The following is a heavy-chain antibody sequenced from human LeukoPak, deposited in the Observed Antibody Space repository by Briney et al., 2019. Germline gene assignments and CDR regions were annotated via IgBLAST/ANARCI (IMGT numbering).Heavy chain of an antibody. CDR2: INPNSGNT. CDR1: GYTFTGYY. CDR3: ARGLYWAFDY. D-gene: IGHD2-15*01. Sequence: ASVKVSCKASGYTFTGYYMHWVRQAPGQGLEWMGWINPNSGNTGYAQKFQGRVTMTRNNSISTAYMELSSLRSEDTAVYYCARGLYWAFDYWGRGTLVTVSS. V-gene: IGHV1-8*02. J-gene: IGHJ4*02.